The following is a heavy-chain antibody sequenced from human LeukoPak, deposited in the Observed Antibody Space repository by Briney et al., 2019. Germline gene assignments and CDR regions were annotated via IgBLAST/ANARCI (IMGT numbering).Heavy chain of an antibody. CDR2: IIPILGIA. CDR1: GGTFSSYT. J-gene: IGHJ6*02. V-gene: IGHV1-69*04. CDR3: ARDPIVVVAATHYYYYYGMDV. Sequence: SVKVSCKASGGTFSSYTISWVRQAPGQGPEWMGRIIPILGIANYAQKFQGRVTITADKSTSTAYMELSSLRSEDTAVYYCARDPIVVVAATHYYYYYGMDVWGQGTTVTVSS. D-gene: IGHD2-15*01.